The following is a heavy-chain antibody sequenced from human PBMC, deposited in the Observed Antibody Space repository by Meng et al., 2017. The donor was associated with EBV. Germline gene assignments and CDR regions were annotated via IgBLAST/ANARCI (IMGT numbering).Heavy chain of an antibody. Sequence: VLWVPVGPWGKKPGPSWKGSCKASGYTFTSYDSNWVRQATGQGLAWMGWMNPNSGNTGYAQKFQGRVTVTRNTSISTAYMELSSLRSEDTAVYYCARGPYYYDSSGYYYGEFDPWGQGTLVTVSS. CDR1: GYTFTSYD. CDR3: ARGPYYYDSSGYYYGEFDP. V-gene: IGHV1-8*01. D-gene: IGHD3-22*01. J-gene: IGHJ5*02. CDR2: MNPNSGNT.